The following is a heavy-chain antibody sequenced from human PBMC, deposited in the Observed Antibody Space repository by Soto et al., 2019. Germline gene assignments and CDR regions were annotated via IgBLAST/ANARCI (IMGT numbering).Heavy chain of an antibody. CDR3: ATETFPTSYYDTSGYPLDY. V-gene: IGHV3-30-3*01. CDR1: GYSFTNYA. Sequence: GGSLRLSCAASGYSFTNYAMHWVRQAPGKGLDWVAVISYDGSQKHYADSVKGRFTISRDNSENTLSLQMNSLRPEDTAVYYCATETFPTSYYDTSGYPLDYWGQGTLVTVSS. CDR2: ISYDGSQK. J-gene: IGHJ4*02. D-gene: IGHD3-22*01.